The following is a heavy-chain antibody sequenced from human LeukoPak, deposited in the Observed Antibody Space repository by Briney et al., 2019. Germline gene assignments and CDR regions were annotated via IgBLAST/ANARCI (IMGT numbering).Heavy chain of an antibody. D-gene: IGHD1-1*01. CDR3: AKQLERPTYYFDY. J-gene: IGHJ4*02. CDR2: ISDGDGST. V-gene: IGHV3-23*01. CDR1: GFTFGSYA. Sequence: GGSLRLSCAASGFTFGSYAMGWVRQAPGKGLEGGSTISDGDGSTYYADSVKGRFTISGDNSKNTLYLQMNSLRAEDTAVYYCAKQLERPTYYFDYWGQGTLVTVSS.